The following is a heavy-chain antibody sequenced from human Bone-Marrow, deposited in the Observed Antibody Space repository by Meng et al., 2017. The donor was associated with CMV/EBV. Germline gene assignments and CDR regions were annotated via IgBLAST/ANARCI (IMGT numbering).Heavy chain of an antibody. J-gene: IGHJ4*02. Sequence: GESLKISCAASGFTFSNYWMHWVRQAPGKGLVRVSGMNSDGSSAGYADSVKGRFTSSRDNAKNTLYLQMNSLRAEDTAVYYCARAGYDFWSGPVDYWGQGTLVTVSS. CDR1: GFTFSNYW. V-gene: IGHV3-74*01. D-gene: IGHD3-3*01. CDR3: ARAGYDFWSGPVDY. CDR2: MNSDGSSA.